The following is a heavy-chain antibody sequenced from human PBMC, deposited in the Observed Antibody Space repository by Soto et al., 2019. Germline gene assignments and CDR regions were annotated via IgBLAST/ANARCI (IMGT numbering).Heavy chain of an antibody. Sequence: LTISCKGSGYSFAGYWITWVRQKPGTGLEWMGRIDPSDSQTYYSPSFRGHVTISVTKSITTVFLQWSSLRASDTAMYYCARQIYDSDTGPNFQYYFDSWGQGTPVTVSS. CDR1: GYSFAGYW. CDR3: ARQIYDSDTGPNFQYYFDS. J-gene: IGHJ4*02. D-gene: IGHD3-22*01. CDR2: IDPSDSQT. V-gene: IGHV5-10-1*01.